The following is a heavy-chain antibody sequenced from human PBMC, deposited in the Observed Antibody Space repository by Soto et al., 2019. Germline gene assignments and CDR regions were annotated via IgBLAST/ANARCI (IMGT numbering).Heavy chain of an antibody. CDR2: ISGSGGST. J-gene: IGHJ3*02. Sequence: AGGSLRLSCAASGFTFSSYAMSWVRQAPGKGLEWVSAISGSGGSTYYADSVKGRFTISRDNSKNTLYLQMNSLRAEDTAVYYCAKDLAAATRAFDIWGQGTMVTVSS. CDR1: GFTFSSYA. V-gene: IGHV3-23*01. D-gene: IGHD6-25*01. CDR3: AKDLAAATRAFDI.